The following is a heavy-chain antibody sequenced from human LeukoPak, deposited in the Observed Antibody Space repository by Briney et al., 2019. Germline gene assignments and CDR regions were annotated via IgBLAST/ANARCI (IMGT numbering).Heavy chain of an antibody. CDR2: ISGSGGST. Sequence: RGSLRLSCAASGFTFSSYAMSWVRQAPGKGLEWVSAISGSGGSTYYADSVKGRFTISRDNSKNTLYLQMNSLRAEDTAVYYCAKDGLVRLWFGESLLNRFDYWGQGTLVTVSS. CDR1: GFTFSSYA. J-gene: IGHJ4*02. V-gene: IGHV3-23*01. D-gene: IGHD3-10*01. CDR3: AKDGLVRLWFGESLLNRFDY.